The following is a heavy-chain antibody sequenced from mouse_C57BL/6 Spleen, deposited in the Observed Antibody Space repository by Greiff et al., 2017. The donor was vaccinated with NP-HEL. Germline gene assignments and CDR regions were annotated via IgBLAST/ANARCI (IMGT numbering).Heavy chain of an antibody. D-gene: IGHD2-1*01. CDR2: IYPGDGDT. CDR3: AREGETYGNSFFDY. J-gene: IGHJ2*01. V-gene: IGHV1-82*01. Sequence: QVQLQQSGPELVKPGASVKISCKASGYAFSSSWMNWVKQRPGKGLEWIGRIYPGDGDTNYNGKFKGKATLTADQSSSTASMQLSSLTSEDSAVYFCAREGETYGNSFFDYWGQGTTLTVSS. CDR1: GYAFSSSW.